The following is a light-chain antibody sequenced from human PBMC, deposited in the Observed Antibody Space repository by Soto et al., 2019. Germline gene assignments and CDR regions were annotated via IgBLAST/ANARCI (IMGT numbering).Light chain of an antibody. CDR3: QQYNNWPPIT. Sequence: ESVLKKSPKTPSLSPGERATLSFRASRGIKSNLAWYQQRPGQAPRLLIYDAATRATGVPARFSGSGSGTEFTLTISSLQSEDFAVYYCQQYNNWPPITFGQGTRLEI. J-gene: IGKJ5*01. CDR2: DAA. V-gene: IGKV3-15*01. CDR1: RGIKSN.